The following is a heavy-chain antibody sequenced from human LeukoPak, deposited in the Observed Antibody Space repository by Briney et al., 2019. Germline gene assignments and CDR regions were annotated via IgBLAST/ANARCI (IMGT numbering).Heavy chain of an antibody. D-gene: IGHD2-2*01. V-gene: IGHV3-21*01. Sequence: GGSLRLSCAASGFTFSSYSMNWVRQAPGKGLEWVSSISSSSSYIYYADSVKGRYTISRDNAKNSLYLQMNSLRAEDTAVYYCARDHVVVVPAAIYYYYYMDVWGKGTTVTVSS. CDR3: ARDHVVVVPAAIYYYYYMDV. CDR1: GFTFSSYS. CDR2: ISSSSSYI. J-gene: IGHJ6*03.